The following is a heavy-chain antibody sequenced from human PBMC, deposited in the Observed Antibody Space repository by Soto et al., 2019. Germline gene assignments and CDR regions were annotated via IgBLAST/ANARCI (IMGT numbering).Heavy chain of an antibody. Sequence: SETLSLTCTVSGGSISSYYWSWIRQPPGKGLEWIGYIYYSGSTYYNPSLKSRVTISVDTSKNQFSLKLSSVTAADTAVYYCARAVVVAATNFDYWGQGTLVTVSS. D-gene: IGHD2-15*01. J-gene: IGHJ4*02. CDR3: ARAVVVAATNFDY. CDR2: IYYSGST. CDR1: GGSISSYY. V-gene: IGHV4-59*08.